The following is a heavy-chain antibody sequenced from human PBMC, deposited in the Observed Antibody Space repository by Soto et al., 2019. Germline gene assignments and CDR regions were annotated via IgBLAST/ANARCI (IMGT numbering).Heavy chain of an antibody. CDR3: VRCSGWYGQCYFDC. CDR2: IYSDGRT. V-gene: IGHV3-53*02. J-gene: IGHJ4*02. CDR1: GFIVSSSY. Sequence: DVQLVETGGGLIQPGGSRRLSCAASGFIVSSSYMSWVRQAPGKGLEWVSVIYSDGRTYYADSVKGRFTISRDNSKNTLYLQMNSLSAEDTAVYYCVRCSGWYGQCYFDCWGQGTLVTVSS. D-gene: IGHD6-13*01.